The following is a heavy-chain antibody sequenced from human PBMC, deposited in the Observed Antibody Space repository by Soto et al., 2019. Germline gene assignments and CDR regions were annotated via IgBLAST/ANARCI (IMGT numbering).Heavy chain of an antibody. CDR2: IIPIFGTA. CDR3: ARGRDYYDSSGIDY. V-gene: IGHV1-69*13. Sequence: VKVSCKASGGTFSSYAISWVRQAPGQGLEWMGGIIPIFGTANYAQKFQGRVTITADESTSTAYMELSSLRSEDTAVYYCARGRDYYDSSGIDYWGQGTLVTVSS. D-gene: IGHD3-22*01. J-gene: IGHJ4*02. CDR1: GGTFSSYA.